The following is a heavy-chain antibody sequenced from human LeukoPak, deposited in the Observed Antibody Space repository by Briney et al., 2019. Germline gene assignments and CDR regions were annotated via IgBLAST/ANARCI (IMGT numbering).Heavy chain of an antibody. Sequence: GVSLRLSCATSGFTFSSYGFHWVRQAPVKGLEWVAVIWFDGSKRYYADSVKGRFTISRVDSKNTVYLQMDSLRAEDTAMYYCARDRWEDTATVYYYYYYGMDVWGQGTTVTVSS. D-gene: IGHD5-18*01. CDR3: ARDRWEDTATVYYYYYYGMDV. CDR1: GFTFSSYG. V-gene: IGHV3-33*01. J-gene: IGHJ6*02. CDR2: IWFDGSKR.